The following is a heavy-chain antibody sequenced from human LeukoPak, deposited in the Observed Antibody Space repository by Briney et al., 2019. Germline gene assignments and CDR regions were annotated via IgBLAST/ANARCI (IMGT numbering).Heavy chain of an antibody. CDR3: ARDVPKKAPYGVDV. V-gene: IGHV4-34*01. J-gene: IGHJ6*02. Sequence: PSETLSLTCAVYGGSFSGYYWSWIRQPPGKGLEWIGEINHSGSTNYNPSLKSRVTISVDTSKNQFSLKLTSVTAADTAVYYCARDVPKKAPYGVDVWGPGTTVIVSS. CDR2: INHSGST. CDR1: GGSFSGYY. D-gene: IGHD2-2*01.